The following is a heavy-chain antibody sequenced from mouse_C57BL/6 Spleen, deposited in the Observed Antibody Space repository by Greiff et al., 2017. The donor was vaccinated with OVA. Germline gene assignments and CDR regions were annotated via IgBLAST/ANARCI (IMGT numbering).Heavy chain of an antibody. Sequence: VKLVESGPELVKPGASVKMSCKASGYTFTSYDINWVKQRPGQGLEWIGYIYPRNGSTKYNEKFKGKATLTVDTSSSTAYMVLHSLTSEDSAVFVCERAGDGSGSPFAYWGQGTLVTVSA. CDR1: GYTFTSYD. V-gene: IGHV1-85*01. CDR3: ERAGDGSGSPFAY. CDR2: IYPRNGST. J-gene: IGHJ3*01. D-gene: IGHD1-2*01.